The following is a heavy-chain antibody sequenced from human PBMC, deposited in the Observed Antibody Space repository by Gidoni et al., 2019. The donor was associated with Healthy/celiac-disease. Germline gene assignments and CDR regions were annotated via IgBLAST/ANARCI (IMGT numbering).Heavy chain of an antibody. J-gene: IGHJ6*03. V-gene: IGHV3-30*18. D-gene: IGHD6-19*01. CDR1: GFTFSSYG. Sequence: QVQLVESGGGVVQPGRSLRLSCAASGFTFSSYGMHWVRQAPGKGLEWVAVISYDGSNKYYADSVKGRFTISRDNSKNTLYLQMNSLRAEDTAVYYCAKDRQWLVGYYDYYMDVWGKGTTVTVSS. CDR2: ISYDGSNK. CDR3: AKDRQWLVGYYDYYMDV.